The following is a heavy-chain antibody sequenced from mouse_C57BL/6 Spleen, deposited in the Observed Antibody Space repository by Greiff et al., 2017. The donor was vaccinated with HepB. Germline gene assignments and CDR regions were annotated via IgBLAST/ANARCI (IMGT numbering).Heavy chain of an antibody. Sequence: EVHLVESGEGLVKPGGSLKLSCAASGFTFSSYAMSWVRQTPEKRLEWVAYISSGGDYIYYADTVKGRFTISRDNDRNTLYLRMSSLKSEDTAMYYSTPSAVGTTGDYYFDYWGQGTTLTVSS. J-gene: IGHJ2*01. CDR2: ISSGGDYI. CDR1: GFTFSSYA. D-gene: IGHD3-3*01. V-gene: IGHV5-9-1*02. CDR3: TPSAVGTTGDYYFDY.